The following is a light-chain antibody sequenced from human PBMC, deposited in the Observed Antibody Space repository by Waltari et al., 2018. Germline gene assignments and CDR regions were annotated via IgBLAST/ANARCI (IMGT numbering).Light chain of an antibody. J-gene: IGLJ3*02. Sequence: QLVLTQSPSASASLGASVKLTCTLSSGHSRYAIPWPQQQPEKGPRYLMKLNSDGSHSKGDGIPDRFSGSSSGAERYLTISSLQSEDEADYYCQTWGTGSLVFGGGTKLTVL. CDR2: LNSDGSH. CDR3: QTWGTGSLV. V-gene: IGLV4-69*01. CDR1: SGHSRYA.